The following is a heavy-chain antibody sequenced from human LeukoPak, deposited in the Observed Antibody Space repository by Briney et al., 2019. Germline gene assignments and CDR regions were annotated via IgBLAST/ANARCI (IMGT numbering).Heavy chain of an antibody. Sequence: GSLRLSCAASGLSFSTYDMTWVRRAPGKGLEWIGEINHSGSTNYNPSLKSRVTISVDTSKNQFSLKLSSVTAADTAVYYCARPVSGSSGWYYNYWGQGTLVTVSS. D-gene: IGHD6-19*01. CDR3: ARPVSGSSGWYYNY. CDR1: GLSFSTYD. CDR2: INHSGST. J-gene: IGHJ4*02. V-gene: IGHV4-34*01.